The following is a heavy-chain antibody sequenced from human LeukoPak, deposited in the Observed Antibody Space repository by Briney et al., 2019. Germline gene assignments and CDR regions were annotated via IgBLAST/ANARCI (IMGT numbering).Heavy chain of an antibody. CDR2: INHSGST. J-gene: IGHJ3*02. V-gene: IGHV4-34*01. CDR3: ARVTSTTDI. CDR1: GGSFSGYY. Sequence: PSETLSLTCAVYGGSFSGYYWSWIRQPPGKGLEWIGKINHSGSTNYNPSLKSRVTISVDTSKNQFSLKLSSVTAADTAVYYCARVTSTTDIWGQGTMVTVSS. D-gene: IGHD1-14*01.